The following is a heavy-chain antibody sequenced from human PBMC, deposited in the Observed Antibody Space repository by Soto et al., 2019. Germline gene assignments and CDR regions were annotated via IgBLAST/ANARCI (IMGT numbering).Heavy chain of an antibody. CDR3: ATPACAATWCSPSHNLDH. CDR1: GGTFVRHV. CDR2: INPLSGIS. J-gene: IGHJ4*02. D-gene: IGHD2-2*01. Sequence: QVQLVQSGAEVKKPESSVKVSCKTSGGTFVRHVISWVRQAPGQGPEWMGKINPLSGISNYAQKIQDRVTFTADTDSSTAYMELSSLRSDDMAVYYCATPACAATWCSPSHNLDHWGQGTLVTVSS. V-gene: IGHV1-69*09.